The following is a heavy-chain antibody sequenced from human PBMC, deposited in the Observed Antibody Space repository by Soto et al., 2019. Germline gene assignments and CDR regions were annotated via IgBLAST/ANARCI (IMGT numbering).Heavy chain of an antibody. D-gene: IGHD2-2*01. CDR3: ARDNEYALDV. CDR1: GFTFISEA. J-gene: IGHJ6*02. V-gene: IGHV3-23*01. CDR2: ISGSGGST. Sequence: GGALSLCCAASGFTFISEAMSWVRQAPGKGLEWVSAISGSGGSTYYADSVKGRFTISRDNGKNTLYLQLNSLRAEDTAVYYCARDNEYALDVWGQGTTVTVSS.